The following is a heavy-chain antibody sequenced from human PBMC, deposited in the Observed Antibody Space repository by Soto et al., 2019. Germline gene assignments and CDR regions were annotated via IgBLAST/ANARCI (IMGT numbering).Heavy chain of an antibody. D-gene: IGHD3-22*01. CDR3: AKVLYYYDSSGYYYRPNIQYYFDY. CDR1: GFTFSSYA. J-gene: IGHJ4*02. Sequence: PGGSLRLSCAASGFTFSSYAMSWVRQAPGKGLEWVSAISGSGGSTYYADSVKGRFAISRDNSKNTLYLQMNSLRAEDTAVYYCAKVLYYYDSSGYYYRPNIQYYFDYWGQGTLVTVSS. CDR2: ISGSGGST. V-gene: IGHV3-23*01.